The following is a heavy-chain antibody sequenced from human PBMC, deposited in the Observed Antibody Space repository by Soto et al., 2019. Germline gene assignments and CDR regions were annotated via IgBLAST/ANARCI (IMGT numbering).Heavy chain of an antibody. D-gene: IGHD6-13*01. J-gene: IGHJ4*02. CDR2: INYRGTT. CDR1: GGPIINGDSY. V-gene: IGHV4-31*03. CDR3: ARDAPGAALY. Sequence: QVQLQESGPGLVKPSQTLSLTCTVSGGPIINGDSYLNWIRQHPEKGLEWMGYINYRGTTNYTPALKSRMLISLETSKNQLSLRRTSGTDADTVVYYCARDAPGAALYRGQGTLVTVSS.